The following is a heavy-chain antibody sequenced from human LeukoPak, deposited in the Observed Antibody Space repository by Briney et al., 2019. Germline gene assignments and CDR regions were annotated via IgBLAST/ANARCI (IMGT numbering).Heavy chain of an antibody. CDR2: IYPGDSDT. CDR3: ARIVYGYGPGSYYFDY. J-gene: IGHJ4*02. V-gene: IGHV5-51*01. Sequence: GESLKISCKGSGYSFTSYWIGWVRQMPGKGLEWMGIIYPGDSDTRYSPSFQGQVTISADKSISTAYLQWSSLKASDTAMYYCARIVYGYGPGSYYFDYWGQGTLVTVSS. D-gene: IGHD3-10*01. CDR1: GYSFTSYW.